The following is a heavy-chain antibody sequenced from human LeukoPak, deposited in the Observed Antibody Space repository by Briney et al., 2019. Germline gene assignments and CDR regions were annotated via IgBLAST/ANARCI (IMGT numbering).Heavy chain of an antibody. CDR1: GGSISSYY. J-gene: IGHJ4*02. V-gene: IGHV4-59*12. CDR2: IYYSGST. Sequence: PSETLSLTCTVSGGSISSYYWSWIRQPPGKGLEWIGYIYYSGSTNYNPSLKSRVTISVDTPKNQFSLDLNSVTAADTAVYYCARIRPVAGTDFWGRGTLVTVSS. D-gene: IGHD6-19*01. CDR3: ARIRPVAGTDF.